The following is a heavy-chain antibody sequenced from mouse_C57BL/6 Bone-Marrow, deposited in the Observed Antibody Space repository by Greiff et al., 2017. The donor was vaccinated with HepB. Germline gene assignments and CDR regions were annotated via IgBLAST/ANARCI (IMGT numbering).Heavy chain of an antibody. J-gene: IGHJ1*03. V-gene: IGHV6-3*01. D-gene: IGHD1-1*01. Sequence: EVKLMESGGGLVQPGGSMKLSCVASGFTFSNYWMNWVRQSPEKGLEWVAQIRLKSDNYATHYAESVKGRFTISRDDSKSSVYLQMNNLRAEDTGIYYCTGRGNKYYGSSEYWYFDVWGTGTTGTVSS. CDR1: GFTFSNYW. CDR3: TGRGNKYYGSSEYWYFDV. CDR2: IRLKSDNYAT.